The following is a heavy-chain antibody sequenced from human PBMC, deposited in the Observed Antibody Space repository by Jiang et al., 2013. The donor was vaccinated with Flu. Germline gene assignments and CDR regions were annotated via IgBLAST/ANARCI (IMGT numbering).Heavy chain of an antibody. J-gene: IGHJ4*02. CDR3: VRDYCSGGSCYVGY. D-gene: IGHD2-15*01. V-gene: IGHV1-3*01. CDR1: GYTFTSYA. Sequence: SGAEVKKPGASVKVSCKASGYTFTSYAMHWVRQAPGQGLEWLGWINVNKGDTKYSQNFQARVTITRDTSASTAYMELSSLRSEDTAVYYCVRDYCSGGSCYVGYWGQGNPGHRLV. CDR2: INVNKGDT.